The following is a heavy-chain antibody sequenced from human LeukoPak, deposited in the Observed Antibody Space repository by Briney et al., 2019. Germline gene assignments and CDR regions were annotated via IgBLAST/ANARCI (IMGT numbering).Heavy chain of an antibody. D-gene: IGHD6-13*01. Sequence: GGSLRLSCSASGFTFSTYAMSWVRQAPGKGLEWVSAISGSGDSTYYGDSVKGRFTISRDNSKNTLYLQMNSLRAEDTAVYYCAKTRPLDSSSWSHGDYWGQGTLVTVSS. J-gene: IGHJ4*02. CDR1: GFTFSTYA. V-gene: IGHV3-23*01. CDR2: ISGSGDST. CDR3: AKTRPLDSSSWSHGDY.